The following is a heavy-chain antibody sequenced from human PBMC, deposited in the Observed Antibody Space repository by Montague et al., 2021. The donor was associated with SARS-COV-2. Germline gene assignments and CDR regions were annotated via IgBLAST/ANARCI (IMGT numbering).Heavy chain of an antibody. CDR2: ITSGGGDS. CDR3: ARGSVGGYYFDY. Sequence: SLRLSCAASGFSFNRYAMSWVRQAPGKGPEWVTGITSGGGDSHYADSVEGRITISRDNFKNTLYLQMNSLRAEDTAIYYCARGSVGGYYFDYWGQGTLVTVSS. J-gene: IGHJ4*02. CDR1: GFSFNRYA. D-gene: IGHD1-26*01. V-gene: IGHV3-23*01.